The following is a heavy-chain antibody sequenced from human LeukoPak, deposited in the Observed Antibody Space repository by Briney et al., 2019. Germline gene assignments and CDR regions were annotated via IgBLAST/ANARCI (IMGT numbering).Heavy chain of an antibody. V-gene: IGHV1-18*01. CDR3: ARDSTEYFDWLLYYDY. CDR2: ISAYNGNT. CDR1: GYTFTSYG. Sequence: GASVKVSCKASGYTFTSYGISWVRQAPGQGLEWMGWISAYNGNTNYAQKLQGRVTMTTDTSTSTAYMELRSLGSDDTAVYYCARDSTEYFDWLLYYDYWGQGTLVTVSS. J-gene: IGHJ4*02. D-gene: IGHD3-9*01.